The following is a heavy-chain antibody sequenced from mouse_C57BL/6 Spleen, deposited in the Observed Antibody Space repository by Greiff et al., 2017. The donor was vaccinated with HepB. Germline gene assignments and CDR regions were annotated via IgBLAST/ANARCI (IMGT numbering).Heavy chain of an antibody. V-gene: IGHV5-16*01. Sequence: DVQLVESEGGLVQPGSSMKLSCTASGFTFSDYYMAWVRQVPEKGLEWVANINYDGSSTYYLDSLKSRFIISRDNAKNILYLQMSSLKSEDTATYYCAREGDYGNFFAYWGQGTLVTVSA. CDR3: AREGDYGNFFAY. J-gene: IGHJ3*01. D-gene: IGHD2-1*01. CDR2: INYDGSST. CDR1: GFTFSDYY.